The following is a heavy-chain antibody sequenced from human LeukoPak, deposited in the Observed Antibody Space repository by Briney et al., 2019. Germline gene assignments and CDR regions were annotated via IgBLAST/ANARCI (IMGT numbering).Heavy chain of an antibody. J-gene: IGHJ2*01. Sequence: SWIRQPPGKGLEWVANIKQDGSEKYYVDSVKGRFTISRDNAKNSLYLQMNSLRAEDTAVYYCARGGWYFDLWGRGTLVTVSS. CDR3: ARGGWYFDL. CDR2: IKQDGSEK. V-gene: IGHV3-7*01.